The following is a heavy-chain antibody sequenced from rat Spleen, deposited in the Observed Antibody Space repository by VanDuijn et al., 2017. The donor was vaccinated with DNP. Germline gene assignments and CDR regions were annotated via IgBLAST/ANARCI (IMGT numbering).Heavy chain of an antibody. CDR3: AKHARPPLRVYFYAMDA. V-gene: IGHV7-6*01. J-gene: IGHJ4*01. Sequence: EVLVVDSGGGLVQPGGSLRLSCAASGFTFADFYMSWIRQSPGKAPEWLSFIRSKANSYTTEYNPSVKGRFTISRDDSRNVLYLQMNILRADDTAIYYCAKHARPPLRVYFYAMDAWGQGTSVTVSS. D-gene: IGHD1-7*01. CDR2: IRSKANSYTT. CDR1: GFTFADFY.